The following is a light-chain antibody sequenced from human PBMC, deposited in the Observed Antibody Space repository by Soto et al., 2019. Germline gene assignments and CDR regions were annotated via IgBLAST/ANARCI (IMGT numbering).Light chain of an antibody. J-gene: IGKJ1*01. Sequence: EIVLTQSPGTLSLSPGERATLSCRASQSVSSSYLAWYQQKPGQAPRLLIYGASSRATGIPDRFSGSGSGTEFTLTISRLDPEDFEVYYCQQYGSSPLTFGQGTKVDI. CDR2: GAS. CDR3: QQYGSSPLT. CDR1: QSVSSSY. V-gene: IGKV3-20*01.